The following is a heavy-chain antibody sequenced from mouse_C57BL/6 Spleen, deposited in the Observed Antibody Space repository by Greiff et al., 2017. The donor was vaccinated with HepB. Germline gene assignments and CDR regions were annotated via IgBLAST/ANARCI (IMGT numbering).Heavy chain of an antibody. Sequence: QVQLQQPGTELVKPGASVKLSCKASGYTFTSYWMHWVKQRPGQGLEWIGNINPSNGGTNYNEKFKSKATLTVDKSSSTAYMQLSSLTSDDSAVYYCAREAWLLRRENAMDYWGQGTSVTVSS. CDR2: INPSNGGT. CDR3: AREAWLLRRENAMDY. D-gene: IGHD2-3*01. CDR1: GYTFTSYW. J-gene: IGHJ4*01. V-gene: IGHV1-53*01.